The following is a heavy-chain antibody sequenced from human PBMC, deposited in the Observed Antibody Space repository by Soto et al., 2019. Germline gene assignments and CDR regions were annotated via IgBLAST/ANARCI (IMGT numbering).Heavy chain of an antibody. CDR1: GDSISNSDSY. J-gene: IGHJ4*02. V-gene: IGHV4-39*01. CDR3: ARHSGSISLEY. CDR2: INYSGST. Sequence: QLQESGPGLVKPSETLSLSCGVSGDSISNSDSYWTWIRQPPGKGLEWLGTINYSGSTHYNPSLKSRVTMSVDTSQNQFSLRVSSVSATDTALYYCARHSGSISLEYWGQGTLVTVSS. D-gene: IGHD1-26*01.